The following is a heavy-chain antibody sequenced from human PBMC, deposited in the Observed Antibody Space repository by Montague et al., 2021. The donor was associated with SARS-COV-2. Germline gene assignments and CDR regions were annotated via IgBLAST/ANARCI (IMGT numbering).Heavy chain of an antibody. Sequence: SLSLSLAASGFTFSSHAMHWVRQAPGKGLEWVAVISYDGFNKYYADSVKGRFTISRDNSKNTLSLQMNSLRTEDTAVYYCARGGGYRDAFDIWGQGTMVTVSS. V-gene: IGHV3-30*04. CDR3: ARGGGYRDAFDI. J-gene: IGHJ3*02. CDR1: GFTFSSHA. D-gene: IGHD3-10*01. CDR2: ISYDGFNK.